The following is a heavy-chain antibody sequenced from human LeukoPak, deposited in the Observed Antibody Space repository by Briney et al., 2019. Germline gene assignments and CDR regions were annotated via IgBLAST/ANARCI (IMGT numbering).Heavy chain of an antibody. CDR1: GYTFTSYY. CDR3: ARDKSSGSYSSLRGRFDP. Sequence: ASVKVPCKASGYTFTSYYMHWVRQAPGQGLEWMGMINPSGGSTGYAQKFQDRITMTRDTSTSTVYMELSSLRSEDTAVYYCARDKSSGSYSSLRGRFDPWGQGTLVTVSS. J-gene: IGHJ5*02. V-gene: IGHV1-46*01. D-gene: IGHD1-26*01. CDR2: INPSGGST.